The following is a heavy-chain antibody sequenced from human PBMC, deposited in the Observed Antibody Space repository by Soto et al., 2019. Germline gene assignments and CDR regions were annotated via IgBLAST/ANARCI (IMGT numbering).Heavy chain of an antibody. CDR2: VSHDGRNT. CDR3: AKGGRQWLVTSDFNY. V-gene: IGHV3-30*18. D-gene: IGHD6-19*01. J-gene: IGHJ4*02. CDR1: GFTFSDYA. Sequence: VQLVESGGGVVQPGRSLRLSCAASGFTFSDYAMHWVRQAPGKGLEWVAVVSHDGRNTHYADSVKGRFTISRDRSKNTVSLEMTSLRAEDTAGYYCAKGGRQWLVTSDFNYWGQGALVTVSS.